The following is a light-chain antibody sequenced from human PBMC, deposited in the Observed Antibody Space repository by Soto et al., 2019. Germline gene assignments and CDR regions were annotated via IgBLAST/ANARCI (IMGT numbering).Light chain of an antibody. J-gene: IGKJ1*01. V-gene: IGKV3-15*01. CDR3: QQCDNWPRT. Sequence: EVVLTQYPAPLSLSPGDRATLSCRASQSVNDFVAWYQQKPGQAPRLVIHAASTRATGIPARFSGSGSGTEFTLTISSLQSEDFAVYYCQQCDNWPRTFGQGTKVDIK. CDR1: QSVNDF. CDR2: AAS.